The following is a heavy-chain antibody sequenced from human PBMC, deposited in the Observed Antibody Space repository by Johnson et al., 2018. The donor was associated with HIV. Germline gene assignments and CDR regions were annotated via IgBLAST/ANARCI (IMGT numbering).Heavy chain of an antibody. CDR3: AKGGYNWKFDGFDI. D-gene: IGHD1-20*01. CDR2: ISYDGRNK. J-gene: IGHJ3*02. Sequence: QMQLVESGGGLVQPGGSLRLSCAASGFTFSSYWMSWVRQAPGKGLEWVALISYDGRNKYYADTVKGRFTIARDNSKNTLYLQMNSLRAEDTAVYYCAKGGYNWKFDGFDIWGQGTMVTVSS. CDR1: GFTFSSYW. V-gene: IGHV3-30*18.